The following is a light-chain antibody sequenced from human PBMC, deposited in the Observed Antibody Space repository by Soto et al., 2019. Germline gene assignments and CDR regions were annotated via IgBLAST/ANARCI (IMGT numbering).Light chain of an antibody. CDR1: QSISGR. Sequence: DIHLTQSPSTLSAFVGDRVTISCRARQSISGRLAWYQQKPGRAPNLLIYDASTLETGVPLRFSGSGSVTEFTLTISGLQPDDFATYYCQQYNSYPYTFGQGTKLEIK. CDR3: QQYNSYPYT. V-gene: IGKV1-5*01. J-gene: IGKJ2*01. CDR2: DAS.